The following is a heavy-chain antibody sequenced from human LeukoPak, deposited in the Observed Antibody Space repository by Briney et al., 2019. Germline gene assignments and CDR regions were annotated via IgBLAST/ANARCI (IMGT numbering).Heavy chain of an antibody. Sequence: GGPLRLPCAASGFTFSSYSMNWVRQAPGKGLEWVSYISSSSSTIYYADSVKGRFTISRDNAKNSLYLQMNSLRAEDTAVYYCARLSGEPTHYWGQGTLVTVSS. D-gene: IGHD1-26*01. CDR3: ARLSGEPTHY. V-gene: IGHV3-48*01. CDR1: GFTFSSYS. J-gene: IGHJ4*02. CDR2: ISSSSSTI.